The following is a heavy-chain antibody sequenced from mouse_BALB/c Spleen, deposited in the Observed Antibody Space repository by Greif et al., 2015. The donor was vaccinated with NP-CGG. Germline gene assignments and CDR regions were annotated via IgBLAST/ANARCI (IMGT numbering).Heavy chain of an antibody. CDR2: ISNGGGST. V-gene: IGHV5-12*02. Sequence: EVKLMESGGGLVQPGGSLKLSCATSGFTFSDYYMYWVRQTPEKRLEWVGYISNGGGSTYYPDTVKGRFTISRDNAKNTLCLQMSRLKSEDTAMYYCARWDTTGAWFAYWGQGTLVTVSA. CDR3: ARWDTTGAWFAY. D-gene: IGHD2-12*01. J-gene: IGHJ3*01. CDR1: GFTFSDYY.